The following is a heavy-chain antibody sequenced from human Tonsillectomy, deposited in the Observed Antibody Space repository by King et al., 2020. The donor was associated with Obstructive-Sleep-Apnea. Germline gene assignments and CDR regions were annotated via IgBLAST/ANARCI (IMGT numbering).Heavy chain of an antibody. CDR1: GYTFTGYY. Sequence: QPQLVQSGAEVKKPGASVKVSCKASGYTFTGYYMHWVRQAPGQGLEWMGWINPNSGGTNYAQKFQGWVTMTRDTSISTAYMELSRRRSDDTAVYYCARTVDSSGYYDYGMDVWGQGTTVTVSS. D-gene: IGHD3-22*01. CDR3: ARTVDSSGYYDYGMDV. J-gene: IGHJ6*02. CDR2: INPNSGGT. V-gene: IGHV1-2*04.